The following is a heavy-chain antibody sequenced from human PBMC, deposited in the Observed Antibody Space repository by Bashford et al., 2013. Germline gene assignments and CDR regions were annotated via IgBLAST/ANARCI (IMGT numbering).Heavy chain of an antibody. J-gene: IGHJ4*02. Sequence: ETSSLTCSLSGGSFSSYYWSWIRQSPGKGLEWMGNIYYSGSINYNPSLKSRVTMSVDTSKNQFSLKLSSVTAADTAVYYCARVNGPVDYWGQGTLVTVSS. D-gene: IGHD1-14*01. CDR2: IYYSGSI. CDR3: ARVNGPVDY. V-gene: IGHV4-59*12. CDR1: GGSFSSYY.